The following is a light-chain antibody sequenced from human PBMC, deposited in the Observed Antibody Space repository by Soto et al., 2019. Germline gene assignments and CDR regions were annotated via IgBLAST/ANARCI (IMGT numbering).Light chain of an antibody. J-gene: IGKJ5*01. Sequence: EIVLSQSPASLSVSPGERATLSCRASQRISNNLAWYQQRAGQAPRLLIYGASTRATGISERFSGSGSGTEFTLTISGLQPEDFAVYYCQQYSNWPPITFGQGTLLAI. V-gene: IGKV3-15*01. CDR3: QQYSNWPPIT. CDR1: QRISNN. CDR2: GAS.